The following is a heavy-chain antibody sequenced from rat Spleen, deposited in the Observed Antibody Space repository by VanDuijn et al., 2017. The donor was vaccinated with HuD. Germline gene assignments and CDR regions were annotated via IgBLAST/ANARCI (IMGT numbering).Heavy chain of an antibody. D-gene: IGHD5-1*01. V-gene: IGHV5-27*01. CDR2: ISPSGDST. Sequence: EVQLMESGGGLVQPGRSLKLSCAASGFTFSNHDMAWVRQAPTKGLEWLASISPSGDSTYYPDSVKGRFTISRDNAKNTLYLQINSLRSEDTATYYCTRERNWAFDHWGQGVMVTVSS. CDR3: TRERNWAFDH. CDR1: GFTFSNHD. J-gene: IGHJ2*01.